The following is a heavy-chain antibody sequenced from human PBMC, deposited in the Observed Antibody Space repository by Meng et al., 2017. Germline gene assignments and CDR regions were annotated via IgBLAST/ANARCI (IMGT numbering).Heavy chain of an antibody. J-gene: IGHJ4*02. Sequence: QAQLQQWGAGLLKPSETLSLTCAVYGGSFSGYHWSWIRQPPGKGLEWIGEINHSGSTNYNPSLKSRVTISVDTSKNQFSLKLSSVTAADTAVYYCARGSMFGATVTKIDYWGQGTLVTVSS. V-gene: IGHV4-34*01. CDR2: INHSGST. D-gene: IGHD4-17*01. CDR3: ARGSMFGATVTKIDY. CDR1: GGSFSGYH.